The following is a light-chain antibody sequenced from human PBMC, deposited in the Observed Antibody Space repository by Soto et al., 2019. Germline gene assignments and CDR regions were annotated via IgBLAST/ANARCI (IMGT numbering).Light chain of an antibody. CDR1: QGVGLG. Sequence: AIQMTQSPSSLSASVGDRVTITCRASQGVGLGLGWYQQKPGKAPKVLIYGASSLQSGVPSRFSGSGSGTDFTLAISSLQPDDSATYYCLQDINYPWTFGQGTKVDIK. CDR3: LQDINYPWT. J-gene: IGKJ1*01. CDR2: GAS. V-gene: IGKV1-6*01.